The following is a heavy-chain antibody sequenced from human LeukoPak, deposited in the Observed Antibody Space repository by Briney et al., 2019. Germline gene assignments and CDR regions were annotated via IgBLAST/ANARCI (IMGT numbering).Heavy chain of an antibody. Sequence: ASVKVSCRASGYTFTSYDINWVRQATGQGLEWMGWMNPNSGNTGYAQKFQGRVTMTRNTSISTAYMELSSLRSEDTAVYYCARSPMSEVGGAFDIWGQGTMVTVSS. D-gene: IGHD1-26*01. CDR2: MNPNSGNT. CDR3: ARSPMSEVGGAFDI. CDR1: GYTFTSYD. J-gene: IGHJ3*02. V-gene: IGHV1-8*01.